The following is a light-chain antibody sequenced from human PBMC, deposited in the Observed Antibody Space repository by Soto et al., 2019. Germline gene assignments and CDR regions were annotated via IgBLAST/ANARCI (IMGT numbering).Light chain of an antibody. CDR2: DAS. CDR1: QSVSSY. J-gene: IGKJ2*01. CDR3: QQRSNWPPGMYT. V-gene: IGKV3-11*01. Sequence: EIVLTQSPATLSLSPGERATRSCRASQSVSSYLAWYQQKPGQAPRLLIYDASNRATGIPARFSGSGSGTDFTLTISSLEPEDFEVYYCQQRSNWPPGMYTFGQGTKLEIK.